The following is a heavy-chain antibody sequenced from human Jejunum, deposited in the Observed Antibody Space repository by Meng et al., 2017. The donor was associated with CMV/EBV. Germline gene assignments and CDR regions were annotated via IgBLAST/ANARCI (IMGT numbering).Heavy chain of an antibody. CDR3: ARDRGYSHGYELAY. CDR1: GGSISNYY. J-gene: IGHJ4*02. CDR2: IHSSGPT. D-gene: IGHD5-12*01. Sequence: SGGSISNYYWSWSRQSPGKGLEWIGYIHSSGPTSYNPSLKSRVSMSLDTSKNRFSLKLTSVTAADTAVYYCARDRGYSHGYELAYWGQGTLVTVSS. V-gene: IGHV4-59*01.